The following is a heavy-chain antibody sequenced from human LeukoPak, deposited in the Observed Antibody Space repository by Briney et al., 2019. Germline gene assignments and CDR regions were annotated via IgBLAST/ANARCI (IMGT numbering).Heavy chain of an antibody. J-gene: IGHJ4*02. CDR1: GDSVSSNSVS. Sequence: SQTLSLTCAVSGDSVSSNSVSWNWVRQSPSRGLEWLGRTQYRSTWNSDYAVSVKGRITINADTSKNQFSLQLDSVTPEDTAVYYCAKPFSFGSDSSYQAFDSWGQGTLVTVSS. CDR3: AKPFSFGSDSSYQAFDS. D-gene: IGHD3-10*01. CDR2: TQYRSTWNS. V-gene: IGHV6-1*01.